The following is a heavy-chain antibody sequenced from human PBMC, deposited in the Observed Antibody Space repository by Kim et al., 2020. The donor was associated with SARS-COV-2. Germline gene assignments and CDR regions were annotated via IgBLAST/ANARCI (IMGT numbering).Heavy chain of an antibody. Sequence: SETLSLTCTVSGGSISSYYWSWIRQPPGKGLEWIGYIYYSGSTNYNPSLKSRVTISVDTSKNQFSLKLSSVTAADTAVYYCARDSGYSYGSYTPLLLLSYYGMDVWGQGTTVTVSS. CDR1: GGSISSYY. V-gene: IGHV4-59*13. J-gene: IGHJ6*02. CDR3: ARDSGYSYGSYTPLLLLSYYGMDV. CDR2: IYYSGST. D-gene: IGHD5-18*01.